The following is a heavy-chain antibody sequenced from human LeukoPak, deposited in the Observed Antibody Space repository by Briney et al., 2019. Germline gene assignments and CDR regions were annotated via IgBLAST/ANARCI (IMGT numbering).Heavy chain of an antibody. Sequence: PGGSLRLSCAASGFTFSSYAMSWVRQAPGKGLEWVSAFSRTAISTYYGDSVKGRFTISRDNSKNTLYLQMSGLRAEDTAVYYCATSAHIEVGTAPPPDYWGQGTLVTVTS. CDR3: ATSAHIEVGTAPPPDY. CDR2: FSRTAIST. V-gene: IGHV3-23*01. J-gene: IGHJ4*02. D-gene: IGHD2-21*02. CDR1: GFTFSSYA.